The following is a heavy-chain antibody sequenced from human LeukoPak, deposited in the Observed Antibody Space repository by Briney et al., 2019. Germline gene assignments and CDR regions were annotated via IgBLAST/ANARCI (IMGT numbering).Heavy chain of an antibody. CDR3: AKGGRVNPFDP. Sequence: GSLRLSCAASGFTFSSHAMSWVRQAPGKGLEWVSSISSSGGSTYYADYVKGRFTISSDNSKNTLHLQLNSLRAEDTAVYYCAKGGRVNPFDPWGQGTLVTVSS. V-gene: IGHV3-23*01. CDR2: ISSSGGST. J-gene: IGHJ5*02. CDR1: GFTFSSHA.